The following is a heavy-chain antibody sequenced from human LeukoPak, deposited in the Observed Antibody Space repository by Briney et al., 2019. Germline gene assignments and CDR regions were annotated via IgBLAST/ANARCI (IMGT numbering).Heavy chain of an antibody. J-gene: IGHJ4*02. D-gene: IGHD3-22*01. CDR3: ARDGYYYDSSGSPFEY. CDR2: IIPIFGTA. Sequence: SVKVSCKASGGTFSSYAISWVRQAPGRGLEWMGGIIPIFGTANYAQKFQGRVTITADESTSTAYMELSSLRSEDTAVYYCARDGYYYDSSGSPFEYWGQGTLVTVSS. CDR1: GGTFSSYA. V-gene: IGHV1-69*13.